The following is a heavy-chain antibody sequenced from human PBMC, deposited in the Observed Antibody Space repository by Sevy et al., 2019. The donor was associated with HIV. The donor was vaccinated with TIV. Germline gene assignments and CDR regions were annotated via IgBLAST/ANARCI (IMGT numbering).Heavy chain of an antibody. CDR2: IRSKAYGGTT. CDR1: GFTFGDYA. V-gene: IGHV3-49*03. CDR3: TRENKEPYYYYGMDV. D-gene: IGHD1-26*01. Sequence: GGCLRLSCTASGFTFGDYAMSWFRQAPGKGLEWVGFIRSKAYGGTTEYAASVKGRFTISRDDSKSIAYLQMNSLKTEDTAVYYCTRENKEPYYYYGMDVWGQGTTVTVSS. J-gene: IGHJ6*02.